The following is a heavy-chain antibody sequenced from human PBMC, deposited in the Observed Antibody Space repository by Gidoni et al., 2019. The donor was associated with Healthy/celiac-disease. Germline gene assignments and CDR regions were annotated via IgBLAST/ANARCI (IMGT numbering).Heavy chain of an antibody. Sequence: QVQLPESGPGLAKPSETLSLTCTVSGGSISSYYWSWIRPPPGKGLEWIGYIYYSGSTHYNPSLKSRVTISVDTSKNQFSLKLSSVTAADTAVYYCAREGDSSGWYVFDYWGQGTLVTVSS. V-gene: IGHV4-59*01. CDR2: IYYSGST. D-gene: IGHD6-19*01. J-gene: IGHJ4*02. CDR3: AREGDSSGWYVFDY. CDR1: GGSISSYY.